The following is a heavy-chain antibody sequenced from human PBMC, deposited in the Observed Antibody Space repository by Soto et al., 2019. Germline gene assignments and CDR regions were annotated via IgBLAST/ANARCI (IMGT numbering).Heavy chain of an antibody. J-gene: IGHJ5*02. CDR3: ARAAYYGSGSYLGSVYWFDP. CDR1: GYTFTSYA. D-gene: IGHD3-10*01. Sequence: QVQLVQSGAEVKKPGASVKVSCKASGYTFTSYAMHWVRQAPGQRLEWMGWINAGNGNTKYSQKFQGRVTITRDTSASTAYMELSSLRSEDTAVYYCARAAYYGSGSYLGSVYWFDPWGQGTLVTVSS. V-gene: IGHV1-3*01. CDR2: INAGNGNT.